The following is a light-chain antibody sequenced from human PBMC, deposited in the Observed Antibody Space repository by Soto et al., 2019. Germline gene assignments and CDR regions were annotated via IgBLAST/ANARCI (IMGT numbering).Light chain of an antibody. Sequence: DIVTTQSPDSLAVSLGERATINCKSSLSVLYSSNNKNYLAWYQQKPGQPPKLLIYWASTRESGVPDRFSGSGSGTDFTLTISSQQAEDVSVYYCQQYYGTPYTFGQGTKLEIK. V-gene: IGKV4-1*01. J-gene: IGKJ2*01. CDR1: LSVLYSSNNKNY. CDR2: WAS. CDR3: QQYYGTPYT.